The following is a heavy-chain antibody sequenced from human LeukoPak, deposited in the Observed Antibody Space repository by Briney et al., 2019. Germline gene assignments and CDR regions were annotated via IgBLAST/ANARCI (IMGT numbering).Heavy chain of an antibody. CDR2: ISSSSSAI. CDR3: ARDPTGGYSDY. Sequence: GGSLRLSCAASGFTFSTYSMNWVRQAPGKGLEWVSYISSSSSAIYYADSVKGRFTISRDNAKNSLYLQMNSLRAEDTAVYYCARDPTGGYSDYWGQGTLVAVSS. J-gene: IGHJ4*02. V-gene: IGHV3-48*04. CDR1: GFTFSTYS. D-gene: IGHD3-22*01.